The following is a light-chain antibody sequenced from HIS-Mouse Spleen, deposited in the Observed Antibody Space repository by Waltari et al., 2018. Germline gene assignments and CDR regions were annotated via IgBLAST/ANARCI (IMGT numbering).Light chain of an antibody. CDR1: NIGSKS. Sequence: SYVLTQPPSVSVAPGKTARITCGGNNIGSKSVHWYQQKPGQAPVLVVYEDSERPPGIPRRFSGSNSGTTATLTISRVEAGDEADYYCQVWDSSSDHVVFGGGTKLTVL. CDR3: QVWDSSSDHVV. CDR2: EDS. J-gene: IGLJ2*01. V-gene: IGLV3-21*03.